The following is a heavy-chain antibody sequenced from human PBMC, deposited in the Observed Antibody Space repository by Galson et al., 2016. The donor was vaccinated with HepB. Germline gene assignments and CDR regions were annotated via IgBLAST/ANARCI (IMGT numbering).Heavy chain of an antibody. CDR3: AREGWYGGLDY. V-gene: IGHV3-9*01. CDR1: GFSFDDYA. D-gene: IGHD6-19*01. J-gene: IGHJ4*02. Sequence: SLRLSCAASGFSFDDYAMHWVRQPPGKGLEWVSGINWNSGTIGYADSVKGRFTISRDNAKNSLDLQMNSLRAEDTAIYYCAREGWYGGLDYWGQGTLVTVSS. CDR2: INWNSGTI.